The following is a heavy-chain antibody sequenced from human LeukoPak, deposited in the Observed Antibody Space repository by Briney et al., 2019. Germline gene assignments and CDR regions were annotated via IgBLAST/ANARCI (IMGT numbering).Heavy chain of an antibody. D-gene: IGHD3-3*01. J-gene: IGHJ4*02. CDR2: IYYSGST. CDR3: ARDFGYYDLWTGYTDY. Sequence: PSETLSLTCTVSGGPISSSSYYWGWIRQPPGKGLEWIGSIYYSGSTYYNPSLKGRVTISVDTSKNQFSLKLSSVTAADTAVYYCARDFGYYDLWTGYTDYWGQGTLVTVSS. V-gene: IGHV4-39*02. CDR1: GGPISSSSYY.